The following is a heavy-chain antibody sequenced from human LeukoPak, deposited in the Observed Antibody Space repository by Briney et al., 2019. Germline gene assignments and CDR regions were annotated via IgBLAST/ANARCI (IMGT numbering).Heavy chain of an antibody. CDR2: ISGSGSST. J-gene: IGHJ6*03. D-gene: IGHD2-15*01. Sequence: PGGSLRLSSAASGFTFSTYAMNWVRHAPGKWLEWVSTISGSGSSTYYADSVKGRFTISRDNSKNTLYLQMNSLRAEDTAVYYCAKRCGGSCYYYYMDVWGKGTTVTVSS. CDR3: AKRCGGSCYYYYMDV. V-gene: IGHV3-23*01. CDR1: GFTFSTYA.